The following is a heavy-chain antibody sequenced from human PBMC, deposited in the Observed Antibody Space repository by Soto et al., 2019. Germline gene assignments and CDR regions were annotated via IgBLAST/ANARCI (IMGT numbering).Heavy chain of an antibody. D-gene: IGHD4-4*01. CDR2: ISYDGSNK. Sequence: GGSLRLSCAASGFTFSSYGMHWVRQAPGKGLEWVAVISYDGSNKYYADSVKGRFTISRDNSKNTLYLQMNSLRAEDTAVYYCAKSLYAHDYSNPLDYWGQGTLVTVSS. CDR3: AKSLYAHDYSNPLDY. J-gene: IGHJ4*02. V-gene: IGHV3-30*18. CDR1: GFTFSSYG.